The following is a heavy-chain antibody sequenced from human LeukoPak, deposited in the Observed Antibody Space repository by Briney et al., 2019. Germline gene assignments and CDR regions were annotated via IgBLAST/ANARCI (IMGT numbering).Heavy chain of an antibody. CDR2: ISSSSSTI. CDR1: GFTFSSYS. Sequence: AGGSLRLSCAASGFTFSSYSMNWVRQAPGKGLEWVSYISSSSSTIYYADSVKGRFTISRDNAKNSLYLQMNSLRAEDTAVYYCARDPDDFWSGSDPWGQGTLVTVSS. V-gene: IGHV3-48*01. D-gene: IGHD3-3*01. J-gene: IGHJ5*02. CDR3: ARDPDDFWSGSDP.